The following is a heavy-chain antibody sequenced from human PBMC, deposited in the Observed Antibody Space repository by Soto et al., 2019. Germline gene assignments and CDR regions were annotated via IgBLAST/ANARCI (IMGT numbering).Heavy chain of an antibody. J-gene: IGHJ3*02. Sequence: QVQLAESGGGVVQPGRSLRLSCAASGFTLSSYGVDWVRQAPGKGLQWVAGISYDGRNKHYADSAKGRFTISRDNSKNTLYLQMNSLRVEDTAVYYCARGGDSAWSGEDVFDIWGQGTMVTVSS. CDR2: ISYDGRNK. D-gene: IGHD3-10*01. CDR3: ARGGDSAWSGEDVFDI. CDR1: GFTLSSYG. V-gene: IGHV3-30*04.